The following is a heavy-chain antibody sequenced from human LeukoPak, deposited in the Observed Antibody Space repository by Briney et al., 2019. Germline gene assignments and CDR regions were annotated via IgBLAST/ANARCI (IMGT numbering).Heavy chain of an antibody. CDR3: AKAFPPDSSGYYVGYFDY. CDR2: ISGSGGST. CDR1: GFTFSSYA. V-gene: IGHV3-23*01. J-gene: IGHJ4*02. Sequence: GGFLRLSCAASGFTFSSYAMSWVRQAPGKGLEWVSAISGSGGSTYYADSVKGRFTISRDNSKNTLYLQMNSLRAEDTAVYYCAKAFPPDSSGYYVGYFDYWGQGTLVTVSS. D-gene: IGHD3-22*01.